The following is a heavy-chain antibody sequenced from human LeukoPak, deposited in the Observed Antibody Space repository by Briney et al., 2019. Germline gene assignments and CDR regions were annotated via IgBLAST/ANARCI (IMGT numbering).Heavy chain of an antibody. Sequence: ASVKVSCKASGYTFTGYYMHWVRQAPGQGLEWMGWINPNSGGTNYAQKSQGRVTMTRDTSISTAYMELSRLRSDDMAVYYCASVGYYDFWSGYSRDAFDMWGQGTMVTVSS. J-gene: IGHJ3*02. CDR3: ASVGYYDFWSGYSRDAFDM. V-gene: IGHV1-2*02. CDR2: INPNSGGT. CDR1: GYTFTGYY. D-gene: IGHD3-3*01.